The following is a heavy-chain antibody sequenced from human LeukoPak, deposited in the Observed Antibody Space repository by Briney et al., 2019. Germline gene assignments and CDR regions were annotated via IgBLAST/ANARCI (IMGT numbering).Heavy chain of an antibody. CDR2: IYYSGST. CDR3: ARGKAAAEAFDI. V-gene: IGHV4-59*08. CDR1: GGSISSYY. Sequence: SETLSLTCTVSGGSISSYYWSWIRQPPGKGLEWIGYIYYSGSTNYNPSLKSRVTISVDTSKNQFSLKLSSVTAADTAVYYCARGKAAAEAFDIWGQGTMVTVSS. J-gene: IGHJ3*02. D-gene: IGHD6-13*01.